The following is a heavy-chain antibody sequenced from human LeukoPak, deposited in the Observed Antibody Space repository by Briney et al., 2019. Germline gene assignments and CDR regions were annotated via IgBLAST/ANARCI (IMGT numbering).Heavy chain of an antibody. CDR2: ISAYNGNT. D-gene: IGHD3-10*01. J-gene: IGHJ4*02. CDR3: ARPNYYYGSGSYSN. Sequence: ASVKVSCKASGYSFISYVISWVRQAPGQGLEWMGWISAYNGNTNYAQKLQGRVTMTTDTSTSTAYMELRSLRSDDTAVYYCARPNYYYGSGSYSNWGQGTLVTVSS. V-gene: IGHV1-18*01. CDR1: GYSFISYV.